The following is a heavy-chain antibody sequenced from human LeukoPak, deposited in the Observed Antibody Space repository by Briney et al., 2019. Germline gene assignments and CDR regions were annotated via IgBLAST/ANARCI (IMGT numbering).Heavy chain of an antibody. CDR1: GFIFSNYG. Sequence: GGSLRLSCAASGFIFSNYGMSWVRQAPGKGLEWVSSISFSSTHIYYADSIQGRFTISRDNAENSVSLQMNSLTAEDTAVYYCARAVEYNILTGYGNLYWGQGTLVTVSS. J-gene: IGHJ4*02. CDR2: ISFSSTHI. CDR3: ARAVEYNILTGYGNLY. D-gene: IGHD3-9*01. V-gene: IGHV3-21*01.